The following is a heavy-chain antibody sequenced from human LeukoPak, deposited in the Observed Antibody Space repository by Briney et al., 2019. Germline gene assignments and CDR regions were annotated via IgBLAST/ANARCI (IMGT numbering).Heavy chain of an antibody. V-gene: IGHV4-39*07. CDR1: GGSISSSSYY. D-gene: IGHD5-24*01. CDR2: IYTSGST. CDR3: ARTKGRGGYNSVLDY. Sequence: SETLSLTCTVSGGSISSSSYYWGWIRQPPGKGLEWIGRIYTSGSTNYNPSLKSRVTMSVDTSKNQFSLKLSSVTAADTAVYYCARTKGRGGYNSVLDYWGQGTLVTVSS. J-gene: IGHJ4*02.